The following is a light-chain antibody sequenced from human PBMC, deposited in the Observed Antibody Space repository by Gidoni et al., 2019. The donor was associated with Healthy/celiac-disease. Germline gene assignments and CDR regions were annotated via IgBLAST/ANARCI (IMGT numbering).Light chain of an antibody. CDR1: QSVSSY. V-gene: IGKV3-11*01. CDR3: QQRSNWPRGT. Sequence: IVLTHSPATLSLSPGEIPTLSCRASQSVSSYLAWYQQKPGQAPRLLLYDASNRATGIPARCSGSGSGTDFTLTISSLEPEDFAVYYCQQRSNWPRGTFGQXTRLEIK. J-gene: IGKJ5*01. CDR2: DAS.